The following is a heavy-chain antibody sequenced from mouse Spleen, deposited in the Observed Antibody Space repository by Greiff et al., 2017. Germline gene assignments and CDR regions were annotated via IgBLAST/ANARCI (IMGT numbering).Heavy chain of an antibody. CDR2: ISSGGSYT. J-gene: IGHJ2*01. CDR3: ARKEIFDY. V-gene: IGHV5-9-3*01. CDR1: GFTFSSYA. Sequence: EVQGVESGGGLVKPGGSLKLSCAASGFTFSSYAMSWVRQTPEKRLEWVATISSGGSYTYYPDSVKGRFTISRDNAKNTLYLQMSSLRSEDTAMYYCARKEIFDYWGQGTTLTVSS.